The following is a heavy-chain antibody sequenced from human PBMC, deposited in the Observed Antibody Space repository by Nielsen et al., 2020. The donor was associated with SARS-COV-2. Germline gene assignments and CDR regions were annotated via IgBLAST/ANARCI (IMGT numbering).Heavy chain of an antibody. Sequence: SCTVSGGSISSGGYYWSWIRQHPGKGLEWIGYIYYSGSTYYNPSLKSRVTISVDTSKNQFSLKLSSVTAADTAVYYCARAKIAAAVPFDYWGQGTLVTVSS. CDR2: IYYSGST. V-gene: IGHV4-31*02. D-gene: IGHD6-13*01. CDR1: GGSISSGGYY. J-gene: IGHJ4*02. CDR3: ARAKIAAAVPFDY.